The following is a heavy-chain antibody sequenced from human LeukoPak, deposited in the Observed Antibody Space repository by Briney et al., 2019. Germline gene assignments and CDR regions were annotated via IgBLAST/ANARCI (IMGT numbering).Heavy chain of an antibody. J-gene: IGHJ5*02. Sequence: GASVKVSCKASGYTFTGYYMHWVRQAPGQGLEWMGRINPNSGGTNCAQKFQGRVTMTRDTSISTAYMELSRLRSDNTAVYYCARGSLGRYCSGGSCPSNWFDPWGQGTLVTVSS. CDR2: INPNSGGT. CDR3: ARGSLGRYCSGGSCPSNWFDP. V-gene: IGHV1-2*06. D-gene: IGHD2-15*01. CDR1: GYTFTGYY.